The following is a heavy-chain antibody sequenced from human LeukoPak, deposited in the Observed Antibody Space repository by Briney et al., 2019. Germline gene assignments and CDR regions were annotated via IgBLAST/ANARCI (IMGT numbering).Heavy chain of an antibody. D-gene: IGHD5-12*01. CDR1: GSSISSGSYY. Sequence: SETLSLTCTVSGSSISSGSYYWSWFRQPAEKGLEWIGRIYTSGSTYYNPSLKSRVTISADTSKNQFSLNVSSVTAADTAVYYCARATSSYFYYMDVWGKGTTVTISS. J-gene: IGHJ6*03. CDR3: ARATSSYFYYMDV. V-gene: IGHV4-61*02. CDR2: IYTSGST.